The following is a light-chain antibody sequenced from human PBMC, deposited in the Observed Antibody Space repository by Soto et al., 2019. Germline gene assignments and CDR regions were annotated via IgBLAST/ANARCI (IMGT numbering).Light chain of an antibody. CDR3: QQSSNWPPIN. CDR2: AAS. V-gene: IGKV1-39*01. CDR1: QSISSY. Sequence: DIQMTQSPSSLSASLVDRVTITCRASQSISSYLNWYQQKPGKAHKLLIYAASSLQSGVPSRFSGSGSGTDFTLTISSLEPEDFAVYYCQQSSNWPPINFGKGTQLEIK. J-gene: IGKJ5*01.